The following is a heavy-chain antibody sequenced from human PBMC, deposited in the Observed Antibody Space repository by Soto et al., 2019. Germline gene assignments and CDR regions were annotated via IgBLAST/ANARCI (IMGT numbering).Heavy chain of an antibody. J-gene: IGHJ3*02. Sequence: SETLSLTCTVSGGSISSSSYYWGWIRQPPGKGLEWIGRIYYSGSTYYNPSLKSRVTISGDTSKNQFSLKLSSVTAADTAVYYCARFTVDSGSYYKHAFDIWGQGTMVTVSS. CDR2: IYYSGST. CDR3: ARFTVDSGSYYKHAFDI. V-gene: IGHV4-39*01. CDR1: GGSISSSSYY. D-gene: IGHD1-26*01.